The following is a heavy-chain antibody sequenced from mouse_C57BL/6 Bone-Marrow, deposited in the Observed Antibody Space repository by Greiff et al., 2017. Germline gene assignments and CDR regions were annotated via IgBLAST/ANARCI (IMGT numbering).Heavy chain of an antibody. CDR2: ISSGGSYT. D-gene: IGHD1-1*01. J-gene: IGHJ2*01. CDR1: GFTFSSYG. CDR3: ARGAVTTVVATSFDY. Sequence: DVKLVESGGDLVKPGGSLKLSCAASGFTFSSYGMSWVRQTPDKRLEWVATISSGGSYTYYPDSVKGRFTISRDNAKNTLYLQMSSLKSEDTAMYYCARGAVTTVVATSFDYWGQGTTLTVSS. V-gene: IGHV5-6*02.